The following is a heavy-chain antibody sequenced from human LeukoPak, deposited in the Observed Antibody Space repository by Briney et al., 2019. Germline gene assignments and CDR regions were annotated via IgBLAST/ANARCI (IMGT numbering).Heavy chain of an antibody. CDR2: IYSGGST. Sequence: GGSLRLSCAASGFTVSSNYMSWVRQAPGKGLEWVSVIYSGGSTYYADSVKGRFTISRGNSKNTLYLQMNSLRAEDTAVYYCARDLLDYYDSSGYYNDYWGQGTLVTVSS. V-gene: IGHV3-66*01. CDR1: GFTVSSNY. J-gene: IGHJ4*02. D-gene: IGHD3-22*01. CDR3: ARDLLDYYDSSGYYNDY.